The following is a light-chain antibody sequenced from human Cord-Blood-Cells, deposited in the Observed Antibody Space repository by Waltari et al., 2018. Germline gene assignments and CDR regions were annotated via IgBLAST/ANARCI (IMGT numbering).Light chain of an antibody. V-gene: IGKV3-15*01. Sequence: IVMTQSPATLYVSPAERSNLSCRASQSVSSNLAWYQQKPGQAPRLLIYGASTRATGIPARFSGSGSGTEFTLTISSLQSEDFAVYYCQQYNNWPRTFGQGTKVEIK. J-gene: IGKJ1*01. CDR3: QQYNNWPRT. CDR2: GAS. CDR1: QSVSSN.